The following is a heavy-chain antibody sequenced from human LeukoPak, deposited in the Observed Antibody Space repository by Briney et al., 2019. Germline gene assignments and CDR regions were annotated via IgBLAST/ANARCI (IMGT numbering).Heavy chain of an antibody. J-gene: IGHJ3*02. CDR1: GGSISSYY. CDR2: IYYSGST. CDR3: ARHRVLRYFDWLSYAFDI. V-gene: IGHV4-59*08. D-gene: IGHD3-9*01. Sequence: PSETLSLTCTVSGGSISSYYWSWIRQPPGKGLEWIGYIYYSGSTNYNPSLESRVTISVDTSKNQFSLKLSSVTAADTAVYYCARHRVLRYFDWLSYAFDIWGQGTMVTVSS.